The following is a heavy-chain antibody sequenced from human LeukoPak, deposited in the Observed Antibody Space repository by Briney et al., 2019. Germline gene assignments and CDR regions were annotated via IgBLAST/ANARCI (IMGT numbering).Heavy chain of an antibody. CDR2: ISSGTTYI. V-gene: IGHV3-21*01. CDR1: GFTFSSFG. D-gene: IGHD2-15*01. J-gene: IGHJ6*02. Sequence: NRGGSLRLSCAASGFTFSSFGMNWVRQAPGKGLEWVSSISSGTTYIYYADSVKGRFTISRDNAKNSLYLQMNSLRAEDTAVYFCARSSDRYGMDVWGQGTTVTVSS. CDR3: ARSSDRYGMDV.